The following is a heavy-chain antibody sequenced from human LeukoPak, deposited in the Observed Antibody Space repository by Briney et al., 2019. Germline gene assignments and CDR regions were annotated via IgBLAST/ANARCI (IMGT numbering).Heavy chain of an antibody. J-gene: IGHJ4*02. D-gene: IGHD3-10*01. Sequence: PGGSLRLSCAASGFTFSSYSMTWVRQAPGKGLEWVSSISSSSSYIYYADSVKGRFTISRDNAKNSLYLQMNSLRAEDTAVYYCARGMSSDYYGSGSYIFDYWGQGTLVTVSS. CDR3: ARGMSSDYYGSGSYIFDY. CDR1: GFTFSSYS. V-gene: IGHV3-21*01. CDR2: ISSSSSYI.